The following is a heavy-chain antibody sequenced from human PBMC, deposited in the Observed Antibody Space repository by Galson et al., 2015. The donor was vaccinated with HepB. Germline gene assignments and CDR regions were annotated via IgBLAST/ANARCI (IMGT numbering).Heavy chain of an antibody. D-gene: IGHD4-17*01. Sequence: SENLSLTCSLDGGSISIYFWNWIRQPAWKGLEWLGRIYASGNTDYNPYLKSRVTMSLDTSKNQLSLKLTSVTAADTGVYFCARALMDRDYVVNVCDIWGQGTLVTVSS. CDR3: ARALMDRDYVVNVCDI. J-gene: IGHJ3*02. V-gene: IGHV4-4*07. CDR2: IYASGNT. CDR1: GGSISIYF.